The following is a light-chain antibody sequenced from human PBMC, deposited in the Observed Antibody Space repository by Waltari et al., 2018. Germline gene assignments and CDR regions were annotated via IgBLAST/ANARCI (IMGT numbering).Light chain of an antibody. CDR2: DTS. V-gene: IGLV7-46*01. J-gene: IGLJ2*01. Sequence: QAVVTQEPSLTVSPGGTVTLTCASSTGPVTRGHYPYWFQQKPGQAPRTLIFDTSNKHSWTPVRFSGSLLGGKAALTLSGAQPEDEADYYCLISFGGAEEIFGGGTKLTVL. CDR3: LISFGGAEEI. CDR1: TGPVTRGHY.